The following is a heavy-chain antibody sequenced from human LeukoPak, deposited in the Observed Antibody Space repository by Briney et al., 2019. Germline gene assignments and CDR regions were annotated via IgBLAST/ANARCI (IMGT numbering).Heavy chain of an antibody. J-gene: IGHJ5*02. CDR3: ARARFWSGVNWFDP. V-gene: IGHV3-74*01. CDR1: GFTFSSYW. CDR2: INSDGSST. D-gene: IGHD3-3*01. Sequence: GGSLRLSCAASGFTFSSYWMHWVRQAPGKGLVWVSRINSDGSSTSYADSVKGRFTISRDNAKNTLYLQMNSPRAEDTAVYYCARARFWSGVNWFDPWGQGTLVTVSS.